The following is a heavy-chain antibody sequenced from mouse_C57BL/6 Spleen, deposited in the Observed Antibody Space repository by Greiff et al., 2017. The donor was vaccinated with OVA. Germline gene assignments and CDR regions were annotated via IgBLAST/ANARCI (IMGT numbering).Heavy chain of an antibody. J-gene: IGHJ1*03. CDR3: ARRFYYASSRDWYFDV. D-gene: IGHD1-1*01. CDR1: GFNIKNTY. V-gene: IGHV14-3*01. CDR2: IDPANGNT. Sequence: VQLQQSVAELVRPGASVKLSCTASGFNIKNTYMHWVKQRPEQGLEWIGRIDPANGNTKYAPKFQGKATITADTSSNTAYLQLSSLTSEDTAIYYCARRFYYASSRDWYFDVWGTGTTVTVSS.